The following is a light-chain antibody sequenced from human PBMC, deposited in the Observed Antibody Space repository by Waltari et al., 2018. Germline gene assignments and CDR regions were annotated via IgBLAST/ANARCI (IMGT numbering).Light chain of an antibody. Sequence: EIVLTQSAGTLSFSPGDRATLSCRASQRVRSFHLAWYQQRSGQPPRLLIYGASNRATGIPDRFSGSGSGTDFTLTISRLEPEDFAVYFCQQYGNSPLYSFGQGTKLQI. J-gene: IGKJ2*03. V-gene: IGKV3-20*01. CDR1: QRVRSFH. CDR2: GAS. CDR3: QQYGNSPLYS.